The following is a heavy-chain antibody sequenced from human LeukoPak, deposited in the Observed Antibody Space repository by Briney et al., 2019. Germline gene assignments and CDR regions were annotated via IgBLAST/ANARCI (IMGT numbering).Heavy chain of an antibody. Sequence: ASVKVSCKASGGTFSSYTISWVRQAPGQGLEWMGRVIPILGIANYAQKFQGRVTITADKSTSTAYMELSSLRSEDTAVYYCAANEGGYGGNSFDYWGQGALVTVSS. J-gene: IGHJ4*02. CDR2: VIPILGIA. CDR3: AANEGGYGGNSFDY. V-gene: IGHV1-69*02. CDR1: GGTFSSYT. D-gene: IGHD4-23*01.